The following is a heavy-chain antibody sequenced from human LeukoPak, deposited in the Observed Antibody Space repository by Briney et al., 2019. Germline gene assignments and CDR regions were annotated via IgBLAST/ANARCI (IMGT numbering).Heavy chain of an antibody. V-gene: IGHV1-24*01. CDR3: ATVPFRLWFGEPKGGNWFDP. CDR1: GYTLTELS. J-gene: IGHJ5*02. CDR2: FDPEDGET. D-gene: IGHD3-10*01. Sequence: ASVKVSCKVSGYTLTELSMHWVRQAPGKGLEWMGGFDPEDGETIYAQKFQGRVTMTEDTSTDTAYMELSSLRSEDTAVYYCATVPFRLWFGEPKGGNWFDPWGQGTLVTVSS.